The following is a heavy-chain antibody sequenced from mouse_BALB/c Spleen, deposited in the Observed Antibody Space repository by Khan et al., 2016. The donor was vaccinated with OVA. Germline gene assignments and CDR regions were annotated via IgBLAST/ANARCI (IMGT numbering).Heavy chain of an antibody. CDR2: ISYDGSN. J-gene: IGHJ1*01. V-gene: IGHV3-6*02. CDR1: GYSITSAYC. Sequence: EVQLQESGPGFVKPSQSLSLTCFVTGYSITSAYCWNWIQQFLGNKLEWMGYISYDGSNNYNPSLKNRISIPRDTSKNQFFLKLNSVTTEDTATYYCVRGGVVVPYWYFDVWGAGTTVTVSS. CDR3: VRGGVVVPYWYFDV. D-gene: IGHD1-1*01.